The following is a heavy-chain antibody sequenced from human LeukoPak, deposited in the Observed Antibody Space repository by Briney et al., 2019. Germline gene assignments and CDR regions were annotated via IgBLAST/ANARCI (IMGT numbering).Heavy chain of an antibody. D-gene: IGHD3-3*01. Sequence: PGGSLRLSCAASGFTFNNYAMSWVRQATGQGLEWVSSNSDSGAGTYFADSVKGRFIISRDNSKNTLYLQMSGLRADDTAVYYCAKRQRITLFGVNTDYFDYWGQGTLVTVSS. V-gene: IGHV3-23*01. J-gene: IGHJ4*02. CDR1: GFTFNNYA. CDR3: AKRQRITLFGVNTDYFDY. CDR2: NSDSGAGT.